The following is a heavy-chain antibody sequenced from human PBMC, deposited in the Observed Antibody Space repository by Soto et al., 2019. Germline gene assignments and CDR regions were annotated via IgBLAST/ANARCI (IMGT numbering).Heavy chain of an antibody. CDR2: ISSSSSYI. V-gene: IGHV3-21*01. Sequence: KTGGSLRLSCAASGFTFSSYSMNWVRQAPGKGLEWVSSISSSSSYIYYADSVKGRFTISRDNAKNSLYLQMNSLRAEDTAVYYCARDVARAYYYYGMDVWGQGTTVTVSS. D-gene: IGHD2-21*01. CDR1: GFTFSSYS. J-gene: IGHJ6*02. CDR3: ARDVARAYYYYGMDV.